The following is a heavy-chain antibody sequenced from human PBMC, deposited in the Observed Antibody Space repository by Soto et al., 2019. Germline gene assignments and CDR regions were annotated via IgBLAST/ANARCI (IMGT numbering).Heavy chain of an antibody. J-gene: IGHJ3*02. Sequence: EVQLLESGGGLVQPGGSLRLSCAASGFTFSSYAMSWVRQAPGKGLEWVSAISGSGGNTYYADSVKGRFTISRDNSKNKVYLQMDSLRAEDTAVFYCAKDLPASGSHNDAFDIWGQGTMVTVSS. CDR1: GFTFSSYA. D-gene: IGHD1-26*01. CDR2: ISGSGGNT. V-gene: IGHV3-23*01. CDR3: AKDLPASGSHNDAFDI.